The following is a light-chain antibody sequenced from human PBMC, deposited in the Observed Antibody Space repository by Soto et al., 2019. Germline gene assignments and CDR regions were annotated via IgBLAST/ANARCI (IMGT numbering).Light chain of an antibody. CDR3: SSYAASNNFYFV. CDR2: EVT. CDR1: SSDVGGYNY. J-gene: IGLJ3*02. V-gene: IGLV2-8*01. Sequence: QSALTQPPSASGSPGQSVTISCTGTSSDVGGYNYVSWYQQYPGRAPKLMIYEVTKRPSGVPDGFSGSKSGNTASLTVSGLQAGDEADYYCSSYAASNNFYFVFGGGTKLAVL.